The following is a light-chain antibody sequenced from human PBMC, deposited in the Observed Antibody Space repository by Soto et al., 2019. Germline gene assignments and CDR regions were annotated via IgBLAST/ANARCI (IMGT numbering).Light chain of an antibody. Sequence: IQMTHSPSPLSATVLYRVTITFLAGQYIGRYLNWYQQKPGKAPKLLIYAASSLHSGVPSRFSGSGSGTDFTLTISSLQPEDFATYYCQQSYSTPRTFGQGTKVDIK. CDR3: QQSYSTPRT. CDR2: AAS. V-gene: IGKV1-39*01. CDR1: QYIGRY. J-gene: IGKJ1*01.